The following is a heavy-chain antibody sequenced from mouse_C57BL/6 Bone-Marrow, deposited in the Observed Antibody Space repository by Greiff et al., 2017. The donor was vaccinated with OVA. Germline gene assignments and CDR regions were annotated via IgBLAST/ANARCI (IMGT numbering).Heavy chain of an antibody. CDR3: ARNSIQLRLREDAMDY. J-gene: IGHJ4*01. V-gene: IGHV2-2*01. CDR1: GFSLTSYG. Sequence: VQVVESGPGLVQPSQCLSITCTVSGFSLTSYGVHWVRQSPGKGLEWLGVIWSGGSTDYNAAFISRLSISKDNSKSQVFFKMNSLQADDTAIYYCARNSIQLRLREDAMDYWGQGTSVTVSS. D-gene: IGHD3-2*02. CDR2: IWSGGST.